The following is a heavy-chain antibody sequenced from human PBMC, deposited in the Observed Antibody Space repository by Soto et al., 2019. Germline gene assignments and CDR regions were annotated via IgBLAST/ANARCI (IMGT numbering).Heavy chain of an antibody. J-gene: IGHJ4*02. CDR2: IWYDGSNK. D-gene: IGHD3-22*01. CDR1: GFTFSSFG. Sequence: QAGGSLRLSCAASGFTFSSFGMHWVRQAPGKGLEWVALIWYDGSNKYYADSVKGRFTISRDNSKNTLFLQMNSLRAEDTAVYYCARDRSGYYLEYWGQGILVTVSS. CDR3: ARDRSGYYLEY. V-gene: IGHV3-33*01.